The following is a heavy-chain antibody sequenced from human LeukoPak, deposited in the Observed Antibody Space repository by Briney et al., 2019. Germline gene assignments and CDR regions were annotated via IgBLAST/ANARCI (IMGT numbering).Heavy chain of an antibody. V-gene: IGHV4-4*07. Sequence: SETLSLTCTVSGGSISSYYWSWIRQPAGKGLEWIGRIYTSGSTNYNPSLKSRVTMSVDTSKNQFSLKLSSVTAADTAVYYCARPSTYYYGSGSYDYAFDIWGQGTMVTASS. J-gene: IGHJ3*02. CDR3: ARPSTYYYGSGSYDYAFDI. D-gene: IGHD3-10*01. CDR1: GGSISSYY. CDR2: IYTSGST.